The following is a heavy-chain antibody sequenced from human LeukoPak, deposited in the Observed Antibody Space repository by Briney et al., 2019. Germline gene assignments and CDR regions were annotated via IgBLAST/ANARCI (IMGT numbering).Heavy chain of an antibody. D-gene: IGHD3-3*01. CDR3: ARVRTPFGVVASPDALDV. Sequence: ASVKVSCKASGYTLNSYPLTWVRQAPGVGFEWVGWITADNFNTNYAQKFQGRVTLTKETSTNTAYMEMRSLMSDDTAVYYCARVRTPFGVVASPDALDVWGQGTAVTASS. J-gene: IGHJ3*01. CDR1: GYTLNSYP. CDR2: ITADNFNT. V-gene: IGHV1-18*01.